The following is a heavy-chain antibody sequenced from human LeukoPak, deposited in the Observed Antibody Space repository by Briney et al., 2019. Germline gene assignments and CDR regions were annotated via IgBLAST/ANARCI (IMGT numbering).Heavy chain of an antibody. CDR2: ISGSGGST. Sequence: GGSLSLSCAASGFTFSSYAMSWVRQAPGKGLEWVSTISGSGGSTYYADSVKGRFTISRDNSKNTLYLQMNSQRAEDTAVYYCAKDAYYYGSGSYDYWGQGTLVTVSS. V-gene: IGHV3-23*01. CDR3: AKDAYYYGSGSYDY. J-gene: IGHJ4*02. CDR1: GFTFSSYA. D-gene: IGHD3-10*01.